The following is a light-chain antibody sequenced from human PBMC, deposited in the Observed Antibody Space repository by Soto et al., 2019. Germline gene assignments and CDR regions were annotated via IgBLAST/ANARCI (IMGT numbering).Light chain of an antibody. CDR2: SNN. CDR3: ATWEDSLNGPV. V-gene: IGLV1-44*01. Sequence: QPVLTQPPSASGTPGQRVTISCSGSSSNIGSNYVYWYQQLPGTAPKLLIYSNNQRPSGVPGRFSGSKSGTSASLASSGLQSEDEGEYYCATWEDSLNGPVFGGGTKVTVL. J-gene: IGLJ3*02. CDR1: SSNIGSNY.